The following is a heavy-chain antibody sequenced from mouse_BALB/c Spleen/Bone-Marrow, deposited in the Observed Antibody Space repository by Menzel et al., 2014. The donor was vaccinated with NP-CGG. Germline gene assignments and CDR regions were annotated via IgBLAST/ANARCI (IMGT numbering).Heavy chain of an antibody. CDR1: GFTLSSYW. J-gene: IGHJ3*01. V-gene: IGHV6-6*02. CDR3: SGWDQFAF. CDR2: IRLKSDNYAT. Sequence: EVQVVESGGGLVQPGGSMKLSCVASGFTLSSYWMSWVRQSPEKGLEWVAEIRLKSDNYATHYAESVKGKFTISRDDSKSRLYLQMNSLRTEDTGIYYCSGWDQFAFWGQGTLVTVSA. D-gene: IGHD4-1*01.